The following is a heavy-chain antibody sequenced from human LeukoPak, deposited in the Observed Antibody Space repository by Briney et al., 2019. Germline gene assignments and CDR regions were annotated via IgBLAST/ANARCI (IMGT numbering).Heavy chain of an antibody. J-gene: IGHJ4*02. CDR1: GFTFNNYA. V-gene: IGHV3-7*01. CDR2: IKQDGSEK. CDR3: ARGHAAD. Sequence: GGSLRLSCAASGFTFNNYAMSWVRQAPGKGLEWVANIKQDGSEKYYVDSVKGRFTISRDNAKNSLYLQMNSLRAEDTAVYYCARGHAADWGQGTLVTVSS.